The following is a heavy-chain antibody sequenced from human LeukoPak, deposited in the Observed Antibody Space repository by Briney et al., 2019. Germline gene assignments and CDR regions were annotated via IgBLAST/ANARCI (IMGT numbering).Heavy chain of an antibody. V-gene: IGHV4-39*07. Sequence: SETLSLTCTVSGGSFSSYYWGWIRQPPGKGLEWIGSIYYSGSTYYNPSLKSRVTISVDTSKNQFSLNLSSVTAADTAVYFCARDEGSSYPFDYWGQGTLVTVSS. CDR3: ARDEGSSYPFDY. J-gene: IGHJ4*02. CDR2: IYYSGST. CDR1: GGSFSSYY. D-gene: IGHD2-2*01.